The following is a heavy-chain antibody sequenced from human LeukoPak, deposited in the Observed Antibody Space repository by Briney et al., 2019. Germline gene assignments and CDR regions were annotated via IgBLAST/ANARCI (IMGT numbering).Heavy chain of an antibody. J-gene: IGHJ4*02. CDR3: ARVLSVSYCDS. Sequence: GGSLRLSCAASGFTVSSNYMSWVRQAPGKGLEWVSVIYSGGTTYYADSVKGRFTISRDNYKNTLYLQMNSLRGEDTAVYYCARVLSVSYCDSWGQGTLVTVSS. CDR2: IYSGGTT. CDR1: GFTVSSNY. D-gene: IGHD2/OR15-2a*01. V-gene: IGHV3-53*01.